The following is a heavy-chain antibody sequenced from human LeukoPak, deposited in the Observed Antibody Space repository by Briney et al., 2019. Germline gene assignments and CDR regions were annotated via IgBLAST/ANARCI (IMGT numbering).Heavy chain of an antibody. CDR2: MNPNSGNT. J-gene: IGHJ4*02. CDR1: GYTFTSYD. D-gene: IGHD1-26*01. Sequence: GASVKVSCKASGYTFTSYDINWVRQATGQGLEWMGWMNPNSGNTGYAQKFQDRVTMTRNTSISTAYMELSSLRSEDTAVYYCARSSGWELRTDYWGQGTLVTVSS. V-gene: IGHV1-8*01. CDR3: ARSSGWELRTDY.